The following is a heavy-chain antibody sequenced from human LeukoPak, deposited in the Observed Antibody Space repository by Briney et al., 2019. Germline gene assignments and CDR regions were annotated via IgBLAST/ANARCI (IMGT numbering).Heavy chain of an antibody. CDR2: INHSGST. V-gene: IGHV4-34*01. Sequence: SETLSLTCAVYGGSFSGYYWSWIRQPPGKGLEWIGEINHSGSTNYNPSLKSRVTVSVDTSKNQFSLKLSSVTAADTAVYYCAREVASKFGELLFSGWFDPWGQGTLVTVSS. CDR3: AREVASKFGELLFSGWFDP. J-gene: IGHJ5*02. CDR1: GGSFSGYY. D-gene: IGHD3-10*01.